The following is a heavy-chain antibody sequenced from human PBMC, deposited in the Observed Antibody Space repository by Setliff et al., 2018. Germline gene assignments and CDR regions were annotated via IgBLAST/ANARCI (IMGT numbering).Heavy chain of an antibody. Sequence: SETLSLTCTVSGGSVSPYFWSWIRQPPGKGLEWIGYIYHNGNTNFNPSLKSRVNMSVDTSKSQFSLNLTSVTAADTAVYFCARAVDSSGYFPYWYFDLWGRGALVTVSS. V-gene: IGHV4-59*02. J-gene: IGHJ2*01. CDR3: ARAVDSSGYFPYWYFDL. CDR2: IYHNGNT. D-gene: IGHD3-22*01. CDR1: GGSVSPYF.